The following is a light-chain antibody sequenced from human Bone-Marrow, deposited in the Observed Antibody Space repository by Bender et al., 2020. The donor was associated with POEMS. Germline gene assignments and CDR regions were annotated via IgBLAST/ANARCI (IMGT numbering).Light chain of an antibody. CDR2: EGS. CDR1: SSDVGSYNL. Sequence: QSALTQPASVSGSPGQSITISCTGTSSDVGSYNLVSWYQQYPGKAPKLMIYEGSKRPSGVSNRFSGSKSGSTASLTISGLQAEDEADYYCCSFAGSYTYVFGTGTKVTVL. J-gene: IGLJ1*01. V-gene: IGLV2-23*01. CDR3: CSFAGSYTYV.